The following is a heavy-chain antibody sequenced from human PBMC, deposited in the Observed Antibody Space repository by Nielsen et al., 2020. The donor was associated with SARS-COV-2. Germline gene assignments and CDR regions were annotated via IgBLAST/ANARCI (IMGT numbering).Heavy chain of an antibody. D-gene: IGHD1-26*01. V-gene: IGHV3-9*01. CDR3: AKLHSGSFGAGDY. Sequence: GGSLRLSFPAPGFTFGVYAMQWVRQSPGKGLEWVSGISWNSGSIGYADSVKGRFTISRDNAKNSLYLQMNSLRAEDTALYYCAKLHSGSFGAGDYWGQGTLVTVSS. CDR1: GFTFGVYA. CDR2: ISWNSGSI. J-gene: IGHJ4*02.